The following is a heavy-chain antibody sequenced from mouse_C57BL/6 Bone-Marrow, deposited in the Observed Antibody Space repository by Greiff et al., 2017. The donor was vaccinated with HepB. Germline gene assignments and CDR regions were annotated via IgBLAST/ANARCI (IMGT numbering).Heavy chain of an antibody. D-gene: IGHD1-1*01. V-gene: IGHV1-54*01. J-gene: IGHJ2*01. CDR1: GYAFTNYL. Sequence: QFQLQQSGAELVRPGTSVKVSCKASGYAFTNYLIEWVKQRPGQGLEWIGVINPGSGGTNYNEKFKGKATLTADKSSSTAYMQLSSLTSEDSAVYFCARLDYGSSYDYFDYWGQGTTLTVSS. CDR2: INPGSGGT. CDR3: ARLDYGSSYDYFDY.